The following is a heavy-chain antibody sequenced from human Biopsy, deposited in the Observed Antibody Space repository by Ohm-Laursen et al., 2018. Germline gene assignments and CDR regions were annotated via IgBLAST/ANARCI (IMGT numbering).Heavy chain of an antibody. J-gene: IGHJ2*01. CDR3: ARDRGYYSDRTVPGYFDL. CDR2: VYYTGST. V-gene: IGHV4-59*01. Sequence: PPGTLSLTCSVSGVSISSYYWSWIRQPPGQGLVWIGYVYYTGSTDYNPSLQSRVTTSVDTSKNHFSLRLRSVTPADTAIYYCARDRGYYSDRTVPGYFDLWGRGTLVTVSS. CDR1: GVSISSYY. D-gene: IGHD3-22*01.